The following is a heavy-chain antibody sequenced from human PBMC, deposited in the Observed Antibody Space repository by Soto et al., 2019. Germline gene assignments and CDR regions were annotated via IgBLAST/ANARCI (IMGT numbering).Heavy chain of an antibody. CDR3: ARDGRRSYSSGPNAMDV. Sequence: QVQLQESGPGLVKPSQTLSLTCTVSGGSISSGGYYWSWIRQHPGKGLEWIGYIYYSGSTYYNPSLKTRVTISVDTSKNQVSQKLRSVTAADTAVYYCARDGRRSYSSGPNAMDVWGQGTTVTVSS. D-gene: IGHD6-19*01. CDR1: GGSISSGGYY. J-gene: IGHJ6*02. CDR2: IYYSGST. V-gene: IGHV4-31*03.